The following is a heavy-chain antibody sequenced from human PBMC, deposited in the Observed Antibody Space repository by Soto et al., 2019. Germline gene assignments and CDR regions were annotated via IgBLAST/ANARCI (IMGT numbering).Heavy chain of an antibody. Sequence: PGGSLSLSCAASGFTFSSYAMSWVRQAPGKGLEWVSAISGSGGSTYYADSVKGRFTISRDNSKNTLYLQMNSLRAEDTAVYYCAKDRMIVVVIDFDYWGQGTLVTVSS. V-gene: IGHV3-23*01. CDR1: GFTFSSYA. J-gene: IGHJ4*02. CDR3: AKDRMIVVVIDFDY. CDR2: ISGSGGST. D-gene: IGHD3-22*01.